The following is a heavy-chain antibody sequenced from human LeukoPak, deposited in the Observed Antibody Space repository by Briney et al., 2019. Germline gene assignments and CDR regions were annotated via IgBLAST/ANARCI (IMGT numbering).Heavy chain of an antibody. Sequence: ASVKVSCKASGYTFTSYYMHWVRQAPGQGLEWMGWINPNSGGTNYAQKFQGRVTMTRDTSITTAYMELSRLRSDDTAVYYCARDIRPRVESFDYWGQGTLVTVSS. D-gene: IGHD3-3*01. CDR2: INPNSGGT. CDR3: ARDIRPRVESFDY. V-gene: IGHV1-2*02. CDR1: GYTFTSYY. J-gene: IGHJ4*02.